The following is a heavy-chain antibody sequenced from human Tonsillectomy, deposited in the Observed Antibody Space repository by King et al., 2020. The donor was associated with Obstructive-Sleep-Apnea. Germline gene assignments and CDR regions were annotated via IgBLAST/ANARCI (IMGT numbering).Heavy chain of an antibody. CDR3: ARGAYSSGWEGDY. J-gene: IGHJ4*02. D-gene: IGHD6-19*01. V-gene: IGHV3-30*02. CDR1: GFTFSNYG. CDR2: IRYDGSNK. Sequence: QLVQSGGGVVQPGRSLRLSCAASGFTFSNYGMHWVRQAPGKGLEWGAFIRYDGSNKYYGDSVKGRFTISRDNSKNTQYLQMNSLRPEDTAVYYCARGAYSSGWEGDYWGQGTLVIVSS.